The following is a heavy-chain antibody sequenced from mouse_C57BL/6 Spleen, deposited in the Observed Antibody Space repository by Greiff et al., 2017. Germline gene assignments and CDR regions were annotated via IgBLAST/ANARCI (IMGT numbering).Heavy chain of an antibody. Sequence: EVQLVESGGDLVKPGGSLKLSCAASGFTFSSYGMSWVRQTPDKRLEWVATISSGGSYTYYPDSVKGRFTISRDNAKNTQYLQMSSLKSEDTAMYYCARHEALITTLVADWDLDVWGTGTAVTVSS. CDR3: ARHEALITTLVADWDLDV. CDR1: GFTFSSYG. J-gene: IGHJ1*03. CDR2: ISSGGSYT. D-gene: IGHD1-1*01. V-gene: IGHV5-6*01.